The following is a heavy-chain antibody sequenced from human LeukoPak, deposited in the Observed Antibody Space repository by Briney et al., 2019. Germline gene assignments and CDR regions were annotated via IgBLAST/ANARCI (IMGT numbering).Heavy chain of an antibody. D-gene: IGHD3-16*01. CDR3: ARDLHDHGMDV. J-gene: IGHJ6*02. V-gene: IGHV3-66*01. CDR2: IYSGGST. CDR1: GFTVSSNY. Sequence: AGGSLRLSCAASGFTVSSNYMSWVRQAPGKGLEWVSVIYSGGSTYYADSVKGRFTISRDNSKNTLYLQMNSLRAEDTAVYYCARDLHDHGMDVWGQGTTVTVSS.